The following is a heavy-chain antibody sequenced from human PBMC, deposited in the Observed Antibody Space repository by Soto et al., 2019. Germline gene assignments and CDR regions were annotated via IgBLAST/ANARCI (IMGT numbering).Heavy chain of an antibody. Sequence: PSETLSLTCTVSGGSISSYYWSWIRQPPGKGLEWIGYIYYSGSTNYNPSLKSRVTISVDTSKNQFSLKLSSVTAADTAVYYCARERITDNWFDPWGQGTLVTVSS. CDR1: GGSISSYY. D-gene: IGHD3-16*01. CDR3: ARERITDNWFDP. J-gene: IGHJ5*02. V-gene: IGHV4-59*01. CDR2: IYYSGST.